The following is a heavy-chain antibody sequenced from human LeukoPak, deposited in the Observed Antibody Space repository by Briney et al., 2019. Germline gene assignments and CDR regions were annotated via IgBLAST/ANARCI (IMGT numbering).Heavy chain of an antibody. CDR2: IDWDDDK. V-gene: IGHV2-70*01. CDR3: ARYLYGDSASYFDY. J-gene: IGHJ4*02. CDR1: GFSLSTSGMC. Sequence: ESGPTLVNPTQTLTLTCTFSGFSLSTSGMCVSWIRQPPGKALEWLALIDWDDDKYYSTSLKTRPTISKDTSKKQVVLTMTSMEAVDTATYYCARYLYGDSASYFDYWGQGTLVIVSS. D-gene: IGHD4-17*01.